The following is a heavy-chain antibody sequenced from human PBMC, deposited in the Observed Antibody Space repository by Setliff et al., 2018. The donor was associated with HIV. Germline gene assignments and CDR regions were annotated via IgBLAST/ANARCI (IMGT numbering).Heavy chain of an antibody. D-gene: IGHD2-2*01. V-gene: IGHV4-34*01. Sequence: SETLSLTCTIHGGSVSGHYWSWIRQPPGKGLEWIGEIYHSEYTNYNASLKSRVSMSVDKSKNQFSLKLTSVTAADTAVYYCARGHCSGTNCYGVDYYGMDVWGQGTTVTVSS. CDR1: GGSVSGHY. CDR3: ARGHCSGTNCYGVDYYGMDV. J-gene: IGHJ6*02. CDR2: IYHSEYT.